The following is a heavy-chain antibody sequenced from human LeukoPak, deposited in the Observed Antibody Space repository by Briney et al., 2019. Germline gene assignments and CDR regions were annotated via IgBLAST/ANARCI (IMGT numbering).Heavy chain of an antibody. Sequence: GGSLRLSCAASGFTFSSYSMNWVRQAPGKGLEWVSSISSSGSYIYYADSVKGRFTISRENAKNSLYLQMNSLRAGDTAVYYCARGYYDSSGYSLVDYWGQGTLVTVSS. J-gene: IGHJ4*02. V-gene: IGHV3-21*01. CDR2: ISSSGSYI. CDR3: ARGYYDSSGYSLVDY. CDR1: GFTFSSYS. D-gene: IGHD3-22*01.